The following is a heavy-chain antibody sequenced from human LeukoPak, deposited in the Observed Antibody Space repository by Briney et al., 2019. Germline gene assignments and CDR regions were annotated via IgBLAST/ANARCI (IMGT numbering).Heavy chain of an antibody. Sequence: PGGSLRLSCAASGFTFSNYAMHWVRQAPGKGLDWVAIISSDKNNKYYADSVKGRFTISRDNSKNTLYLQINSLRAEDTAVYYCAKDLDTAMANWGQGTLVTVSS. J-gene: IGHJ4*02. CDR2: ISSDKNNK. D-gene: IGHD5-18*01. CDR3: AKDLDTAMAN. CDR1: GFTFSNYA. V-gene: IGHV3-30-3*01.